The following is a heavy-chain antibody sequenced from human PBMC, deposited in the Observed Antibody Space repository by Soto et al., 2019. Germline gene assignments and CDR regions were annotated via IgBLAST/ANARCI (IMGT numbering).Heavy chain of an antibody. J-gene: IGHJ4*02. V-gene: IGHV3-23*01. CDR1: GFSFTNFA. CDR2: IGASGDIT. D-gene: IGHD2-21*02. Sequence: QPGGSLRLSCAASGFSFTNFAMSWVRQAPGKGLEWVAGIGASGDITWYADSVKGRLSISRDNSKNTLYLQLNSLRFEDTAVYYCAKDDFTDRGDDYFDYWGPGTLVTVSS. CDR3: AKDDFTDRGDDYFDY.